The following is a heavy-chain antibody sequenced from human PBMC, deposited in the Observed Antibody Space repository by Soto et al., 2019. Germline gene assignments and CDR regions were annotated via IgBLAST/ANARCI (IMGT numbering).Heavy chain of an antibody. Sequence: PSETLSLTCTVSGGSISSYYWSWIRQPPGKGLEWIGYIYYSGSTNYNPSLKSRVTISVDTSKNQFSLKLSSVTAADTAVYYCARVVQEDCSSTSCYTGYNWFDPWGQGTLVTVSS. CDR3: ARVVQEDCSSTSCYTGYNWFDP. D-gene: IGHD2-2*02. V-gene: IGHV4-59*01. CDR1: GGSISSYY. CDR2: IYYSGST. J-gene: IGHJ5*02.